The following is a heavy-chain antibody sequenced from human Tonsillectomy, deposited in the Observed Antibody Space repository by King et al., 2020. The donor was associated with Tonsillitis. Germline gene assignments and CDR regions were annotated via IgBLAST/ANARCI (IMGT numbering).Heavy chain of an antibody. CDR1: GLTVSSNY. CDR2: IYSGGWT. D-gene: IGHD5-12*01. Sequence: QLVQSGGDLVQPGGSLRLSCAASGLTVSSNYMSWVRQAPGKGLEWVSVIYSGGWTYYADSVKGRFTISRDNSKNRLYLQMNSLRAEDSAVYYCANTRGGYDLFFDYWGQGTLVTVSS. J-gene: IGHJ4*02. CDR3: ANTRGGYDLFFDY. V-gene: IGHV3-66*01.